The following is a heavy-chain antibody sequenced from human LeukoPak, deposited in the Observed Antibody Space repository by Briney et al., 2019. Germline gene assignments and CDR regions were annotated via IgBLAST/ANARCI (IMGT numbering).Heavy chain of an antibody. V-gene: IGHV3-9*03. CDR3: AKGAARLSLFTSFDY. CDR1: GFTFDDYA. CDR2: ISWNSGSI. J-gene: IGHJ4*02. Sequence: GRSLRLSCAASGFTFDDYAMHWVRQAPGKGLEWVSGISWNSGSIGYADSAQGRFTISRDNAKNSLYLQMNSLRPEDMALYYCAKGAARLSLFTSFDYWGQGTLVTVSS. D-gene: IGHD3-16*01.